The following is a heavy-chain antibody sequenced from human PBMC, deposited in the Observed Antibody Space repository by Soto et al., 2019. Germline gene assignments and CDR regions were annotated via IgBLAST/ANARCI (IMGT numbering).Heavy chain of an antibody. Sequence: QVQLVESGGGVVQPGRSLRLFFAASGFTFSSYAMHWVRQAPGKGLEWVAVISYDGSNKYYADSVNGRVTISRDNSKNTLYLQMNSLRAEDTAVYYCAREVIRHYYYYGMDVWGPGTTVTVSS. D-gene: IGHD3-16*02. CDR2: ISYDGSNK. J-gene: IGHJ6*02. CDR1: GFTFSSYA. CDR3: AREVIRHYYYYGMDV. V-gene: IGHV3-30-3*01.